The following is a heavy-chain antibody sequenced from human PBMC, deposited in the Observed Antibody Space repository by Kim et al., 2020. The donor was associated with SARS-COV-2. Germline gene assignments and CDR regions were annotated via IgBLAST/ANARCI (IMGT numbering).Heavy chain of an antibody. V-gene: IGHV1-69*02. CDR3: ARGGSGSSWFDT. D-gene: IGHD1-26*01. Sequence: NDGQKFQGRVTITADKSTRTAYMEMSSLRSEDTAVYYCARGGSGSSWFDTWGQGTLVTVSS. J-gene: IGHJ5*02.